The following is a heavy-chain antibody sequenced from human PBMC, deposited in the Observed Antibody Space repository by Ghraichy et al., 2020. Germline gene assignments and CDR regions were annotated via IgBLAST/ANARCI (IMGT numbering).Heavy chain of an antibody. CDR3: ARGPYDSSGYYKTGVDY. V-gene: IGHV4-30-4*01. CDR2: IYYSGST. J-gene: IGHJ4*02. D-gene: IGHD3-22*01. Sequence: SETLSLTCTVSGGSISSGDYYWSWIRQPPGKGLEWIGYIYYSGSTYYNPSLKSRVTISVDTSKNQFSLKLSSVTAADTAVYYCARGPYDSSGYYKTGVDYWGQGTLVTVSS. CDR1: GGSISSGDYY.